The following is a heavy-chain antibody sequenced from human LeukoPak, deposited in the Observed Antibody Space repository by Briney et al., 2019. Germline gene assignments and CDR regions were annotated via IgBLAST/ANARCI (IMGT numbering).Heavy chain of an antibody. V-gene: IGHV3-23*01. CDR3: AKSGGYTYAN. CDR2: ITNSGANT. Sequence: PGGSLRLSCSASGFTFSSYAMSWVRQAPGKGLEWLSTITNSGANTYYADSVKGRFTISRDNSKNTLYLQINSLRAEDTAVYYCAKSGGYTYANWGQGTLVTVPS. CDR1: GFTFSSYA. D-gene: IGHD5-18*01. J-gene: IGHJ4*02.